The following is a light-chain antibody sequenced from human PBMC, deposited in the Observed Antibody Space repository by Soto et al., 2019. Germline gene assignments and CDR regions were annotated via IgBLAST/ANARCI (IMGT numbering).Light chain of an antibody. V-gene: IGLV2-11*01. J-gene: IGLJ1*01. CDR2: DVT. CDR3: CSYAGSYV. Sequence: QAVVTQPRSVSGSPGQSVTISCTGTSSDVDGYNYVSWYQQHPDKAPKLMIYDVTKRPSGVPDRFSGSKSGNTASLTISGLQADDEADYYCCSYAGSYVFGTGTKLTVL. CDR1: SSDVDGYNY.